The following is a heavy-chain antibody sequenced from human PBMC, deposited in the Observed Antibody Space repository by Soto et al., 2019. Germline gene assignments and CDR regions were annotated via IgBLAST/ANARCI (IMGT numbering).Heavy chain of an antibody. CDR1: GFTFSNYW. CDR3: ARGVRGHYGKDV. D-gene: IGHD3-10*01. V-gene: IGHV3-74*01. Sequence: GGSVRLSCAASGFTFSNYWIHWVRQAPGKGLMWVSRINSDGSTTNYADSVKGRFTISRDNAKNTLYLQMNSLRAEDTALYYCARGVRGHYGKDVWGQGTTVTVSS. J-gene: IGHJ6*02. CDR2: INSDGSTT.